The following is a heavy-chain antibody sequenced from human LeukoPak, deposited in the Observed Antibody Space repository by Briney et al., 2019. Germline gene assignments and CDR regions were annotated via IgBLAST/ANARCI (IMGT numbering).Heavy chain of an antibody. CDR2: ISTDNGDT. V-gene: IGHV1-18*01. CDR3: ARGQVATIYFDY. Sequence: ASVKVSCKSSGYTFTTYGITWVRQAPGQGLEWMGWISTDNGDTNYAQKLQGRVTMTTDTSTSTAYMELRSLRSDDTAVYYCARGQVATIYFDYWGQGTLVTVSS. CDR1: GYTFTTYG. D-gene: IGHD5-12*01. J-gene: IGHJ4*02.